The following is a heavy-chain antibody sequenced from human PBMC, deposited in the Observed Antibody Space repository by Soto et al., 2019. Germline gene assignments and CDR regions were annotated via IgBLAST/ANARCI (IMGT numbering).Heavy chain of an antibody. V-gene: IGHV4-4*02. CDR2: IYHSGST. Sequence: PSETLSLTCAVSGGSISSSNWWSWVRQPPGKGLEWIGEIYHSGSTNYNPSLKSRVTISVDKSKNQFSLKLSSVTAADTAVFYCARDRRVPAAARYFDYWGQGTLVTVSS. CDR1: GGSISSSNW. D-gene: IGHD2-2*01. CDR3: ARDRRVPAAARYFDY. J-gene: IGHJ4*02.